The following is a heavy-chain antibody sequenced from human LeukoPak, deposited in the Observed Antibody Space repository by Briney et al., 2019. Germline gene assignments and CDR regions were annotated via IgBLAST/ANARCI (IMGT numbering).Heavy chain of an antibody. CDR2: IYYSGST. Sequence: SETLSLTCTASGGSISSSSYYWGWIRQPPGKGLEWIGSIYYSGSTYYNPSLKSRVTISVDTSTNQFSLKLSSVTAADTAVYYCARPVHTGPWVDTAMASYSTWGQGTLVTVSS. V-gene: IGHV4-39*01. CDR1: GGSISSSSYY. CDR3: ARPVHTGPWVDTAMASYST. J-gene: IGHJ5*02. D-gene: IGHD5-18*01.